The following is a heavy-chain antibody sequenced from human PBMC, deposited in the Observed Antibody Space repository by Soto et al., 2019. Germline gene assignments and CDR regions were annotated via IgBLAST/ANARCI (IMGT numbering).Heavy chain of an antibody. V-gene: IGHV1-18*01. J-gene: IGHJ4*02. CDR3: ARDHGGGITFE. Sequence: QVQLVQSGAEVKKPGASVKVSCKASGYTFTSYAISWVRQAPGQGLEWMGWISAYNGNTKYAQKLQGRVTMTTDTSTSKAYMELRNLRSDDTAVYYCARDHGGGITFEWGQGTLVTVSS. CDR1: GYTFTSYA. D-gene: IGHD3-16*01. CDR2: ISAYNGNT.